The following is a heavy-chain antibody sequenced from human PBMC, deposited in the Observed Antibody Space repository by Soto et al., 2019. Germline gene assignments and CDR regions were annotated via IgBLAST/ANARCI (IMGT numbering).Heavy chain of an antibody. CDR2: MNPNSGNT. CDR1: GYTFTSYG. D-gene: IGHD3-10*01. Sequence: GASVKVSCKASGYTFTSYGISWVRKAPGQGLEWMGWMNPNSGNTGYAQKFQGRVTMTRNTSISTAYMELSSLRSEDTAVYYCARGNYYGSGSYYRGFDPWGQGTLVTVSS. J-gene: IGHJ5*02. V-gene: IGHV1-8*02. CDR3: ARGNYYGSGSYYRGFDP.